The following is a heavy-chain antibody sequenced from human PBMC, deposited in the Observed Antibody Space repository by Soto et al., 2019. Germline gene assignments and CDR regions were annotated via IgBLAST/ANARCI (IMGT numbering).Heavy chain of an antibody. V-gene: IGHV4-39*01. CDR3: ARLGGYCSTTGCYGYYAMDV. Sequence: QLQLQESGPGLMKPSETLSLTCTVSGGSISSSNYYWGWIRQPPGKGLEGIGSIYYSGNTYYNPSLKSRVTMSVDTSKNQFSLKLSSVTAADTAVYYCARLGGYCSTTGCYGYYAMDVWGQGTTVTVSS. CDR2: IYYSGNT. CDR1: GGSISSSNYY. D-gene: IGHD2-2*01. J-gene: IGHJ6*02.